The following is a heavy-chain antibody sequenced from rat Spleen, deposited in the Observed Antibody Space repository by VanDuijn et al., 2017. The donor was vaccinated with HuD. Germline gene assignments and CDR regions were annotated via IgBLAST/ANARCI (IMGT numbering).Heavy chain of an antibody. D-gene: IGHD1-7*01. CDR3: ARHGLVFDY. Sequence: EVQLVESGGGLVQPGRSMKLSCAASGFTFSNYGMAWVRQAPTKGLEWVATISYDGSSTYYRDSVKGRFTISRDNARITLYLQMDRLRSEDTATYYCARHGLVFDYWGQGVMVTVSS. CDR2: ISYDGSST. V-gene: IGHV5-29*01. CDR1: GFTFSNYG. J-gene: IGHJ2*01.